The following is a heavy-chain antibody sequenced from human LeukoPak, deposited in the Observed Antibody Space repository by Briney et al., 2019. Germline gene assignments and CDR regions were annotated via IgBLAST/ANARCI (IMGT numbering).Heavy chain of an antibody. J-gene: IGHJ5*02. D-gene: IGHD3-10*01. Sequence: ASVNVSCKASEYTFTSYYMHWVRQAPGQGLEWMGIINPSGGSTSYAQKFQGRVTMTRDTSTSTVYMELSSLRSEDTAVYYCARARFGGGNWFDPWGQGTLVTVSS. CDR3: ARARFGGGNWFDP. CDR1: EYTFTSYY. CDR2: INPSGGST. V-gene: IGHV1-46*01.